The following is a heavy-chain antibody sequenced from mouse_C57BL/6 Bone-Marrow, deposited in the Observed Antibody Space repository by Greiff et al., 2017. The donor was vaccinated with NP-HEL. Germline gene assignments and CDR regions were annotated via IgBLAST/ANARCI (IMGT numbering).Heavy chain of an antibody. CDR3: ARSSYPPFAY. Sequence: VQLQQSGAELVRPGASVKLSCKASGYTFTDYYINWVKQRPGQGLEWIARIYPRSGNTYYNEKFKGKATLTADKSSSTAYMELRSLTSEDSAVYFCARSSYPPFAYWGQGTLVTVSA. J-gene: IGHJ3*01. CDR2: IYPRSGNT. V-gene: IGHV1-76*01. CDR1: GYTFTDYY. D-gene: IGHD3-2*02.